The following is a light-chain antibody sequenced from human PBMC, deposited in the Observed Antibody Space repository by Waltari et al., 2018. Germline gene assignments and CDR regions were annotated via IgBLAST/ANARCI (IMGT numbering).Light chain of an antibody. Sequence: SYVLTQPPSVSVAPGQTARITCDGNKIGSKNVHWYQQKPGQAPVLVVYDDGDRPSGSPERLAGSNAGNTATLTISRVDAGDEADYYCQVWDSGSDHYVFGTVTKVTVL. CDR1: KIGSKN. V-gene: IGLV3-21*02. J-gene: IGLJ1*01. CDR2: DDG. CDR3: QVWDSGSDHYV.